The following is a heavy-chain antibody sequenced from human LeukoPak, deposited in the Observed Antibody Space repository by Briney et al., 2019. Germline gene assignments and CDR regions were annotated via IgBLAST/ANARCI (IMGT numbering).Heavy chain of an antibody. CDR1: GGSISSGGYS. CDR3: ARVPYYYDSSGYLGYFDY. Sequence: SETLSLTCAVSGGSISSGGYSWSWIRQPPGKGLEWIGYIYHSGSTYYNPSLKSRVTISVDRSKNQFSLKLSSVTAADTAVYYCARVPYYYDSSGYLGYFDYWGQGTLVTVSS. V-gene: IGHV4-30-2*01. D-gene: IGHD3-22*01. J-gene: IGHJ4*02. CDR2: IYHSGST.